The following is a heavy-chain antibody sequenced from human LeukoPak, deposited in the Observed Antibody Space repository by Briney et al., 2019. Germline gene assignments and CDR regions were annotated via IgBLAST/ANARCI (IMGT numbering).Heavy chain of an antibody. CDR3: ARTPVCGDCFTYYYYGMDV. CDR2: ISYDGSNK. CDR1: GFTFSSYA. Sequence: GGSLRLSCAASGFTFSSYAMHWVRQAPGKGLEWVAVISYDGSNKYYADSVKGRFTISRDNSKNTLYLQMNSLRAEDTAVYYCARTPVCGDCFTYYYYGMDVWGQGTTVTVSS. D-gene: IGHD2-21*02. J-gene: IGHJ6*02. V-gene: IGHV3-30*14.